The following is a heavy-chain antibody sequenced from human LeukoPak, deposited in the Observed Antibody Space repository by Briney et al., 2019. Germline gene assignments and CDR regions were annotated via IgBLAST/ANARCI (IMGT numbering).Heavy chain of an antibody. CDR3: ARDHYPVKIAMVSINWFDP. J-gene: IGHJ5*02. CDR2: ISPYNGNT. Sequence: ASVKVSCKASGYTFTSYCIHWVRQAPGQGLGWMGWISPYNGNTNYAQKLQGRVTMTTDTSKSTAYMELRSLRSDDTAVYYCARDHYPVKIAMVSINWFDPGGQGTLVT. V-gene: IGHV1-18*01. CDR1: GYTFTSYC. D-gene: IGHD5-18*01.